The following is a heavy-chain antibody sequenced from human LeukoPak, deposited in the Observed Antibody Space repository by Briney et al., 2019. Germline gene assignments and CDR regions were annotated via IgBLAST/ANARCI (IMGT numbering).Heavy chain of an antibody. D-gene: IGHD3-22*01. Sequence: PGGSLRLSCVASGFTITSYNMNWVRQAPGKGLEWVASITSGSDYIYYADSVKGRFTISRDNAKNSLYLQMNSLRAEDTAVYFCARSITMIVDWFDLWGQGTLVTVSS. V-gene: IGHV3-21*01. CDR1: GFTITSYN. J-gene: IGHJ5*02. CDR2: ITSGSDYI. CDR3: ARSITMIVDWFDL.